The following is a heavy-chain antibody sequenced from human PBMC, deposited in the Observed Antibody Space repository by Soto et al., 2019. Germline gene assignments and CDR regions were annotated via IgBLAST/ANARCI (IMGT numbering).Heavy chain of an antibody. Sequence: SETLSLTCAVSGGSISSGGYSWSWIRQPPGKGLEWIGYIYHSGSTYYNPSLKSRVTISVDRSKNQFSLKLSSVTAADTAVYYCARDAAYDYDWFDPWGRGTLVTVSS. V-gene: IGHV4-30-2*01. CDR3: ARDAAYDYDWFDP. CDR1: GGSISSGGYS. D-gene: IGHD4-17*01. CDR2: IYHSGST. J-gene: IGHJ5*02.